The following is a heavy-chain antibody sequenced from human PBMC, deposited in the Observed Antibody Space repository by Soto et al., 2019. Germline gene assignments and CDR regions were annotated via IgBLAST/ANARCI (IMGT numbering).Heavy chain of an antibody. J-gene: IGHJ3*01. CDR3: ARSREYSFGYKSPFDV. CDR1: GYNLKNWR. D-gene: IGHD5-18*01. Sequence: PGESLKISCEASGYNLKNWRIVWVRQMPGKGLECMGIIYPADSDTRYSPSFQGQVTISADKSISTAYLQWNSLKASDTAIYYCARSREYSFGYKSPFDVWGHGTTVTVSS. V-gene: IGHV5-51*01. CDR2: IYPADSDT.